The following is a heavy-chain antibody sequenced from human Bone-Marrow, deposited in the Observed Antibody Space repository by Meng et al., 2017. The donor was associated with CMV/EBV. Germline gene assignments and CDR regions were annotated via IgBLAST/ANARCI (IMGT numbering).Heavy chain of an antibody. CDR2: MNHDGSAK. J-gene: IGHJ4*02. CDR1: GFIFSDYY. Sequence: GESLKISCAASGFIFSDYYMSWIRQAPGKGPEWVASMNHDGSAKYYVDSVKGRFIISRDDARNSLSLQMTSLRAEDTAVYYCATGHFDHTLWGQGTLVTVSS. CDR3: ATGHFDHTL. V-gene: IGHV3-7*01. D-gene: IGHD3-3*02.